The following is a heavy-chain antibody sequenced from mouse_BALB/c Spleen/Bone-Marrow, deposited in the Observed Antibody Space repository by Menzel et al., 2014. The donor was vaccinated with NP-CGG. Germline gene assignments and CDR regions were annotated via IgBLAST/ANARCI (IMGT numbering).Heavy chain of an antibody. CDR1: GISITTGNYR. Sequence: EVQLQQSGPGLVKPSQTVSLTCTVTGISITTGNYRWSWIRQFPGNKLEWIGYIYYSGTITYNPSLTSRTTTTRDTSKNQFFLEMNSLTVEDTATYYCARYYGNYFDYWGQGTTLTVSS. D-gene: IGHD2-1*01. J-gene: IGHJ2*01. V-gene: IGHV3-5*02. CDR3: ARYYGNYFDY. CDR2: IYYSGTI.